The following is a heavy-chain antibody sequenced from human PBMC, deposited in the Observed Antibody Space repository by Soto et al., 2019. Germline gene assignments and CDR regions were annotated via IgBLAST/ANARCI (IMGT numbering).Heavy chain of an antibody. J-gene: IGHJ6*02. V-gene: IGHV3-30-3*01. CDR3: AGDLPPLVLNYYPGMDV. CDR2: ISGEGSNQ. Sequence: QVQLVESGGGVVQPGRSLRLSCAASGFTFSGYALHWVRQAPGKGLEWVAVISGEGSNQYYADSVKGRFTIYKDNSKNTLYLQMNSLRDEDTAVYQCAGDLPPLVLNYYPGMDVWGQGNTVTVSS. D-gene: IGHD3-9*01. CDR1: GFTFSGYA.